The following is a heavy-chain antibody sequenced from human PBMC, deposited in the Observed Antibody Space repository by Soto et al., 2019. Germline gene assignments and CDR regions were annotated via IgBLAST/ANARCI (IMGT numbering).Heavy chain of an antibody. CDR1: GFTFSSYS. CDR2: ISTSSYTI. D-gene: IGHD6-19*01. Sequence: GGSLRLSCAASGFTFSSYSMNWVRQAPGKGLEWVSYISTSSYTIYYADSVKGRFTISRDNARNSLYLQMNSLRDDDTAVYYCARVPKQWLVQGGYYFDYWGQGTLVTVSS. V-gene: IGHV3-48*02. J-gene: IGHJ4*02. CDR3: ARVPKQWLVQGGYYFDY.